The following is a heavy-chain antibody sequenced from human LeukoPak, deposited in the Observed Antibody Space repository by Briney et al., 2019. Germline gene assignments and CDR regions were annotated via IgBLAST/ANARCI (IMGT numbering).Heavy chain of an antibody. J-gene: IGHJ4*02. CDR3: AKDQSGTTL. CDR1: GFTFTSYA. Sequence: GGSLRLSCAASGFTFTSYAMSWVRQAPGKGLEWVSHITGSGDSTYYVDSVKGRFTISRDNSKNTLYLQMNSLRAEDTAVYYCAKDQSGTTLWGQGTLVTVSS. CDR2: ITGSGDST. V-gene: IGHV3-23*01. D-gene: IGHD1-1*01.